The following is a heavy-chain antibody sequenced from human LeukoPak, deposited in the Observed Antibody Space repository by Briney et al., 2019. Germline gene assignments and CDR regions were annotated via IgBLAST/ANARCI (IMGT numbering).Heavy chain of an antibody. CDR3: ARGSMVRDIVVVPAAL. CDR1: GYTFTSYD. V-gene: IGHV1-8*01. Sequence: GASVKLSCKASGYTFTSYDINWVRQATGQGLEWMGWMNPNSGNTGYAQKFQGRVTMTRNTSISTAYMELSSLRSDDTAVYYCARGSMVRDIVVVPAALWGQGTLVTVSS. J-gene: IGHJ4*02. CDR2: MNPNSGNT. D-gene: IGHD2-2*01.